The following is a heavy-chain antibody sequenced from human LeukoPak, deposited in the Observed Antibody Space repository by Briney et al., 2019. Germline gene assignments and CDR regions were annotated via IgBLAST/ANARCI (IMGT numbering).Heavy chain of an antibody. CDR1: GGSISTSNYY. D-gene: IGHD3-22*01. CDR2: IYSRGST. Sequence: ETLSLTCTVSGGSISTSNYYWGWVRQAPGKGLEWVSVIYSRGSTSYADSVKGRFTISRDNSRNTVSLQMNTLRAEDTAVYYCARGNSYDSSGYPEYFQNWGQGTLVTVSS. CDR3: ARGNSYDSSGYPEYFQN. J-gene: IGHJ1*01. V-gene: IGHV3-66*01.